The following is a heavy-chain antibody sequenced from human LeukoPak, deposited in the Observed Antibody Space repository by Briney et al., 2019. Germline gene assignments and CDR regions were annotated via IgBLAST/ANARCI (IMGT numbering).Heavy chain of an antibody. CDR3: AKYDSSGYYYYDY. CDR1: GFTFSSYA. CDR2: ISGSGGST. J-gene: IGHJ4*02. V-gene: IGHV3-23*01. D-gene: IGHD3-22*01. Sequence: HSGGSLRLSCAASGFTFSSYAMSWVRQAPGKGLEWVSAISGSGGSTYYADSVKGRFTISRDNSKNTLYLQMNSLRAEDTAVYYCAKYDSSGYYYYDYWGQGTLVTVSS.